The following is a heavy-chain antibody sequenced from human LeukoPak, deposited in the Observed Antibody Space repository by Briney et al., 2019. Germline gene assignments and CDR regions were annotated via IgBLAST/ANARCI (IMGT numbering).Heavy chain of an antibody. J-gene: IGHJ5*02. Sequence: ASVKVSCKASGYTFTGYYMHWVRQAPGQGLEWMGWINPNSGGTNYAQKFQGRVTMTRDTSISTAYMELSRLRSDDTAVYYCASSPCSGGSCYSDWFDPRGQGTLVTVSS. D-gene: IGHD2-15*01. CDR3: ASSPCSGGSCYSDWFDP. CDR2: INPNSGGT. V-gene: IGHV1-2*02. CDR1: GYTFTGYY.